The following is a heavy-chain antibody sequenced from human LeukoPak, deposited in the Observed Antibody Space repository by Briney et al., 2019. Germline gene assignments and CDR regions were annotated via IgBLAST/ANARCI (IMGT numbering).Heavy chain of an antibody. Sequence: SGTLSLTCSVSGSSISNYYWSWIRQSPGKGLEWIGYIYSTGSTDYNPSLKSRVTISVETSKNQFSLRLSSVTAADTAVYFCARHEGLARPFDYWGQGTLVPVSS. D-gene: IGHD6-19*01. CDR3: ARHEGLARPFDY. CDR1: GSSISNYY. CDR2: IYSTGST. V-gene: IGHV4-59*08. J-gene: IGHJ4*02.